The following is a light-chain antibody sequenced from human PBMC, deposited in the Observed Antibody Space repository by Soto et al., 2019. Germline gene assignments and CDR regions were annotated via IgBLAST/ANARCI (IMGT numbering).Light chain of an antibody. J-gene: IGKJ1*01. CDR3: QQYNNWPGT. V-gene: IGKV3-15*01. CDR2: GAS. Sequence: EIVLTQSPGTLSLSPGERATLSCRASQSVSSSYLAWYQQKPGQAPRFLIYGASTRATGIPARFSGSGSGTEFTLTISSLQSEDFAVYYCQQYNNWPGTFGQGTKVDIK. CDR1: QSVSSSY.